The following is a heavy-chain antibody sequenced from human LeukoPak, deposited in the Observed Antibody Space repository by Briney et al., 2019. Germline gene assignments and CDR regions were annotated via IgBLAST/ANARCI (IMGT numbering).Heavy chain of an antibody. V-gene: IGHV3-66*01. CDR3: AKDRGNIVVVPAAIPTMALDY. CDR1: GFSVSNNY. CDR2: FSTGGTT. D-gene: IGHD2-2*01. Sequence: GGSLRLSCAASGFSVSNNYMNWVRQAPGKGLEWVSTFSTGGTTNSADSVKGRFTISRDNSKNTLYLQMNSLRAEDTAVYYCAKDRGNIVVVPAAIPTMALDYWGQGTLVTVSS. J-gene: IGHJ4*02.